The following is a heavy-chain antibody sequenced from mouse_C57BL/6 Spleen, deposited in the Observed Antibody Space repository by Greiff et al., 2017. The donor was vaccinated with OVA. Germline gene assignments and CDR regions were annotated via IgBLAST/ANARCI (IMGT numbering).Heavy chain of an antibody. V-gene: IGHV5-6*02. CDR3: ARQDDGTGY. CDR1: GFTFSSYG. D-gene: IGHD2-3*01. J-gene: IGHJ2*01. CDR2: ISSGGSYT. Sequence: DVMLVESGGDLVKPGGSLKLSCAASGFTFSSYGMSWVRQTPDKRLEWVATISSGGSYTYYPDSVKGRFTISRDNAKNTLYLQMSSLKSEDTAMYYCARQDDGTGYGGQGTTLTVSS.